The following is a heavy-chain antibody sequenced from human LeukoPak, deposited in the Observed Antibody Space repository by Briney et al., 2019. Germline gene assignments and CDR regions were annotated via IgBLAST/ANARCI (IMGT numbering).Heavy chain of an antibody. V-gene: IGHV3-11*01. Sequence: GGSLRLSCAASGFTFTDYYMSWIRQAPGKGLEWVSFIGTRDSTKYYADSVKGRFTVSRDNAENSLYLQMNSLPAEDTVVYYCARATNWGFPLHMDVWGKGNTVTVSS. CDR2: IGTRDSTK. D-gene: IGHD7-27*01. J-gene: IGHJ6*03. CDR1: GFTFTDYY. CDR3: ARATNWGFPLHMDV.